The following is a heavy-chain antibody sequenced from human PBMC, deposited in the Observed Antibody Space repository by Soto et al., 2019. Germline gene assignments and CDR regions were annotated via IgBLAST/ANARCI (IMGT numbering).Heavy chain of an antibody. V-gene: IGHV3-48*02. CDR1: GFTFSSYS. Sequence: PGGSLRLSCAASGFTFSSYSMNWVRQAPGKGLEWVSYISSSSSTIYYADSVKGRFTISRDNAKNSLYLQMNSLRDEDTAVYYCARLKSYYDFQGGAFDIWGQGTMVTVSS. D-gene: IGHD3-3*01. CDR3: ARLKSYYDFQGGAFDI. J-gene: IGHJ3*02. CDR2: ISSSSSTI.